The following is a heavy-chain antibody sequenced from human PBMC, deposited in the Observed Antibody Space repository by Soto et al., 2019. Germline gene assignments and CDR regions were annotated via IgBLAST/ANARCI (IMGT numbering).Heavy chain of an antibody. CDR3: ATFAPAANYYYCGMDV. D-gene: IGHD2-2*01. CDR2: ISAYNGNT. J-gene: IGHJ6*02. Sequence: QVQLVQSGAEVKKPGASVKVSCKASGYTFTSYGISWVRQAPGQGLEWMGWISAYNGNTNYAQKLQGRVTMTTDTSTSTAYMELRSLRSDDTAVYYCATFAPAANYYYCGMDVWGQGTTVTVSS. V-gene: IGHV1-18*01. CDR1: GYTFTSYG.